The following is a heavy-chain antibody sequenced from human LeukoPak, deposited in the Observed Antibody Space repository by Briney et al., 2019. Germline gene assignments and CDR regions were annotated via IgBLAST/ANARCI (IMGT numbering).Heavy chain of an antibody. CDR1: GGTFSSYA. Sequence: ASVKVSCKASGGTFSSYAISWVRQAPGQGLEWMGGINPIFGTANYAQKFQGRVTITADESTSTAYMELSSLRSEDTAVYYCARDDNIYGDYATGDYYYGMDVWGQGTTVTVSS. CDR3: ARDDNIYGDYATGDYYYGMDV. D-gene: IGHD4-17*01. J-gene: IGHJ6*02. CDR2: INPIFGTA. V-gene: IGHV1-69*13.